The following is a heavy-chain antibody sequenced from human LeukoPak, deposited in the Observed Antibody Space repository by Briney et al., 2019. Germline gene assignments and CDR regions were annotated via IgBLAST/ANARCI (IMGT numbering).Heavy chain of an antibody. CDR3: ARDPYTVMSPRDY. CDR1: GFTFSSYA. V-gene: IGHV3-30-3*01. Sequence: PGGSLRLSCAASGFTFSSYAMHWVRQAPGKGLEWVAVISYDGSNKYYADSVKGRFTISRDNSKNTLYLQMNSLRAEDTAVYYCARDPYTVMSPRDYWGQGTLVTVSS. D-gene: IGHD4-17*01. J-gene: IGHJ4*02. CDR2: ISYDGSNK.